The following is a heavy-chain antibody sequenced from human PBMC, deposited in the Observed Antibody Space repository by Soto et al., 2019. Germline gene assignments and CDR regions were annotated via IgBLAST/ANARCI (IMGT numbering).Heavy chain of an antibody. CDR1: GGSVSSGSYY. J-gene: IGHJ6*02. D-gene: IGHD3-3*01. CDR3: ARVITIFGVTKVGRPYHHAMDV. CDR2: IAYSGST. V-gene: IGHV4-61*01. Sequence: SETLSLTCTVSGGSVSSGSYYWSWIRQPPGKGLEWTGHIAYSGSTNYNPSLKSRVPISVETSKNQVSLKLSSVTAADTAVYYCARVITIFGVTKVGRPYHHAMDVWGQGTTVTVSS.